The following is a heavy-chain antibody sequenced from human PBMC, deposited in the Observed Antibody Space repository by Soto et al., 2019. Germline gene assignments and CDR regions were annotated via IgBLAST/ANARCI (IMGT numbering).Heavy chain of an antibody. CDR3: ARGAELGIPTSPIVNNNWFDP. CDR1: GYTFTSYA. Sequence: ASVKVSCKASGYTFTSYAMHWVRQAPGQRLEWMGWINAGNGNTKYSQKFQGRVTITRDTSASTAYMELSSLRSEDTAVYYCARGAELGIPTSPIVNNNWFDPWGQGTLVTVSS. CDR2: INAGNGNT. V-gene: IGHV1-3*01. D-gene: IGHD7-27*01. J-gene: IGHJ5*02.